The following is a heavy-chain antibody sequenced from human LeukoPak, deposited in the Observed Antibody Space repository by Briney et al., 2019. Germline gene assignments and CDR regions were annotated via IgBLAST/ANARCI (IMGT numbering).Heavy chain of an antibody. V-gene: IGHV3-23*01. J-gene: IGHJ4*02. CDR2: ISGSGSSI. Sequence: PGGSLRLSCAASGFTFSSYAMTWVRQAPGKGLEWVSGISGSGSSIYYADSVKGRFTISRDNSKNTLYLQMNSLRAEDTAVYYCAKGRGNTAMVNFDYWGQGTLVTVSS. D-gene: IGHD5-18*01. CDR3: AKGRGNTAMVNFDY. CDR1: GFTFSSYA.